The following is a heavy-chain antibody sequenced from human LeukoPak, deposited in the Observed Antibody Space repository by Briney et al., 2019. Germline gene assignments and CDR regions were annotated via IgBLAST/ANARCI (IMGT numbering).Heavy chain of an antibody. CDR2: IYYSGST. CDR3: ARRSIRYFDY. D-gene: IGHD3-9*01. J-gene: IGHJ4*02. V-gene: IGHV4-59*01. Sequence: SETLSLTCTVSGGSISSYYWSWIRQPPGKGLEWIGYIYYSGSTNYNPSLKSRVTISVDTSKNQFSLKLSSVTAADTAVYYCARRSIRYFDYWGQGTLVTVSS. CDR1: GGSISSYY.